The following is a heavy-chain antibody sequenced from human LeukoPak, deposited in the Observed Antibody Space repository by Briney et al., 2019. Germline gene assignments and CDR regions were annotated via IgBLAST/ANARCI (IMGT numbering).Heavy chain of an antibody. CDR2: IYHSGST. CDR1: GGSISSGSYY. D-gene: IGHD2-2*01. Sequence: SQTLSLTCTVSGGSISSGSYYWGWIRQPPGKGLEWIGSIYHSGSTYYNPSLKSRVTISVDTSKNQFSLKLSSVTAADTAVYYCATLYCSSTSCHDAFDIWGQGTMVTVSS. J-gene: IGHJ3*02. CDR3: ATLYCSSTSCHDAFDI. V-gene: IGHV4-39*07.